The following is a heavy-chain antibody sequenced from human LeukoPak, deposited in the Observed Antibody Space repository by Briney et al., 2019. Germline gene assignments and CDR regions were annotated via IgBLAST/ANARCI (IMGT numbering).Heavy chain of an antibody. CDR1: GFTFSSYG. D-gene: IGHD2-15*01. CDR3: ARDLVLRYCSGGSCYYYGMDV. Sequence: GGSLRLSCAASGFTFSSYGMHWVRQAPGKGLEWVAVISYDGSNKYYADSVKGRFTISRDNSKNTLYLQMNSLRAEDTAVYYCARDLVLRYCSGGSCYYYGMDVWGQGTTVTVSS. CDR2: ISYDGSNK. V-gene: IGHV3-30*03. J-gene: IGHJ6*02.